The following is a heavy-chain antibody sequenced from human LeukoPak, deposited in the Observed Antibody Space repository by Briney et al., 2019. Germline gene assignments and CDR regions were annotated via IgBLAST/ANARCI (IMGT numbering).Heavy chain of an antibody. CDR2: IIPIFGTA. CDR3: AVLAAAGKSVD. J-gene: IGHJ4*02. Sequence: AASVKVSCKASGGTSSSYAISWVRQAPGQGLEWMGGIIPIFGTANYAQKFQGRVTITADESTSTAYMELSSLRSEDTAVYYCAVLAAAGKSVDWGQGTLVTVSS. V-gene: IGHV1-69*13. D-gene: IGHD6-13*01. CDR1: GGTSSSYA.